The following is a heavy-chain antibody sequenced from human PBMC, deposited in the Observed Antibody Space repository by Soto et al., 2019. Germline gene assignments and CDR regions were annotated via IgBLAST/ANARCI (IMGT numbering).Heavy chain of an antibody. CDR1: GYTFTSYY. CDR3: ARGAILELPYYYYGMDV. CDR2: INPSGGST. J-gene: IGHJ6*02. V-gene: IGHV1-46*01. Sequence: QVQLVQSGAEVKKPGASVKVSCKASGYTFTSYYMHWVRQAPGQGLEWMGIINPSGGSTSYAQKCQGRVTMTRDTSTSTVYMELSSLRSEDTAVYYCARGAILELPYYYYGMDVWGQGTTVTVSS. D-gene: IGHD1-7*01.